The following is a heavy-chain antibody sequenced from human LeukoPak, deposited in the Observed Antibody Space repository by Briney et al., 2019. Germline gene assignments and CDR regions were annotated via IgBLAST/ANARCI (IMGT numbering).Heavy chain of an antibody. J-gene: IGHJ4*02. D-gene: IGHD4-17*01. CDR1: GHTFTGYY. CDR2: INPNSGGT. CDR3: AGSLVTTASD. V-gene: IGHV1-2*02. Sequence: ALVKVSCKASGHTFTGYYMHWVRQAPGQGLEWMGWINPNSGGTNYAQKFQGRVTMTRDTSISTAYMELSRLRSDDTAVYYCAGSLVTTASDWGQGALVTVSS.